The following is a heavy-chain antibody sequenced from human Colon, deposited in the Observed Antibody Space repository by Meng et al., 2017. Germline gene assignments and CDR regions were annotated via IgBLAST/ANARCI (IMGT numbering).Heavy chain of an antibody. V-gene: IGHV6-1*01. CDR2: TYYRSKWYN. D-gene: IGHD3-22*01. CDR1: GDSVSSYSAA. CDR3: ARDSSSSAYSPFDY. Sequence: QVELQLSGPVLVKPRPTLSLVFASSGDSVSSYSAAWYWIRQSPSRGFEWLGRTYYRSKWYNDYAVSVTSRITINPDTSKNQFSLQLNSVTPEDTAVYYCARDSSSSAYSPFDYWGQGTLVTVSS. J-gene: IGHJ4*02.